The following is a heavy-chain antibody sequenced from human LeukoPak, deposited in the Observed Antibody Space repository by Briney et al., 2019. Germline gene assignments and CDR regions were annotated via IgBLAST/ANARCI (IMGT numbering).Heavy chain of an antibody. Sequence: GGSLRLSCAASGFTFSSYEMNWVRQAPGKGLEWVSYISSSGSTIYYADSVKGRFTISGDNAKNSLYLQMNSLRAEDTAVFYCARDLPRGGSYYFDYWGQGTLVTVSS. CDR3: ARDLPRGGSYYFDY. CDR2: ISSSGSTI. D-gene: IGHD3-16*01. CDR1: GFTFSSYE. V-gene: IGHV3-48*03. J-gene: IGHJ4*02.